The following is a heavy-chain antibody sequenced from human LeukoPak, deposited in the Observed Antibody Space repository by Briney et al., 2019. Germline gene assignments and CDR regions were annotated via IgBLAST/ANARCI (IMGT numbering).Heavy chain of an antibody. V-gene: IGHV4-38-2*01. Sequence: SSETLSLTCAVSGDFISSGYYWGWIRQPPGRGLEWIGSIYHSGSTYYNPSLKSRVTISVDTPKNQFSLKLSSVTAADTAVYYCARVLIPDTYYYDSSGYNVFDYWGQGTLVTVSS. CDR2: IYHSGST. CDR3: ARVLIPDTYYYDSSGYNVFDY. D-gene: IGHD3-22*01. J-gene: IGHJ4*02. CDR1: GDFISSGYY.